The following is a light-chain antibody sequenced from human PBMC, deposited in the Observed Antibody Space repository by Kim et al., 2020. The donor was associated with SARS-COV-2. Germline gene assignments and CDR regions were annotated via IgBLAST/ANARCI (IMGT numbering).Light chain of an antibody. J-gene: IGLJ2*01. CDR1: KLGDKY. CDR2: QDS. CDR3: QAWDCSTYVV. Sequence: SYELTQPPSVSVSPGQTASITCSGDKLGDKYACWYQQKPGQSPVLVIYQDSKRPSGIPERFSGSNSGNTATLTISGTQAMDEADYYCQAWDCSTYVVFGG. V-gene: IGLV3-1*01.